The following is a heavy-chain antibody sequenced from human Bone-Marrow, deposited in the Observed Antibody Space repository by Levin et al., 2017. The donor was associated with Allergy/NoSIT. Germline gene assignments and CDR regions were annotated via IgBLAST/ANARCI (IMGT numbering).Heavy chain of an antibody. J-gene: IGHJ4*02. Sequence: SETLSLTCTVSRGSISSPTYYWGWIRQSPGKGLEWIGTVYYTGKTHNNPSLRGQVTTSIDTSKNQFSLKLTSVTAADTAVYYCARDQGVGTTWSYYFDYWGQGALVTVSS. V-gene: IGHV4-39*07. CDR1: RGSISSPTYY. D-gene: IGHD6-13*01. CDR3: ARDQGVGTTWSYYFDY. CDR2: VYYTGKT.